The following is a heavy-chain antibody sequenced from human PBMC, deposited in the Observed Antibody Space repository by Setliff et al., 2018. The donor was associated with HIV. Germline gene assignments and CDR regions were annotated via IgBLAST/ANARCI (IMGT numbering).Heavy chain of an antibody. CDR3: ATLVRGVAPFDD. D-gene: IGHD3-10*01. CDR2: IVVDSGDT. V-gene: IGHV1-58*02. Sequence: SVKVSCKASGFTFSSTAIHWVRQARGQRLEWIGWIVVDSGDTNYAQKFQNRVALTRDVSTRTAYMELSSLRSEDTAVYYCATLVRGVAPFDDWGQGTLVTVSS. CDR1: GFTFSSTA. J-gene: IGHJ4*02.